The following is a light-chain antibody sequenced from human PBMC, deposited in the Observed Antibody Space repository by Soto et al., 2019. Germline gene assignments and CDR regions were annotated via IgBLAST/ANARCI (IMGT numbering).Light chain of an antibody. CDR1: QSISTW. J-gene: IGKJ1*01. Sequence: IQMTQSPSTLSASVGDRVTITCRASQSISTWLSWYQQKPGKAPKVLIYKASNLQSGVSSRFSGSGSGTEFTLTINSLQPDDFATYYCQQYSVYWTFGQGTKVDIK. CDR3: QQYSVYWT. CDR2: KAS. V-gene: IGKV1-5*03.